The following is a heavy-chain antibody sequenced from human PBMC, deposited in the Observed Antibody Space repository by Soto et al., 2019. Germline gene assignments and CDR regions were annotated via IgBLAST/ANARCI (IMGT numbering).Heavy chain of an antibody. V-gene: IGHV5-51*01. Sequence: LGESLKISCKGSGYSFTSYWIGWVRQMPGKGLEWMGIIYPGDADTRYSPSFQGQVTISADKSISTAYLQWSSLKASDTAMYYCARPRSSSRNYYGMDVWGQGTTVTVSS. CDR1: GYSFTSYW. J-gene: IGHJ6*02. CDR2: IYPGDADT. D-gene: IGHD6-13*01. CDR3: ARPRSSSRNYYGMDV.